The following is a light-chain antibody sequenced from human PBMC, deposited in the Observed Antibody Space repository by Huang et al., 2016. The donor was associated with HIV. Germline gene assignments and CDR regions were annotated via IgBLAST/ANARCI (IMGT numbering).Light chain of an antibody. V-gene: IGKV4-1*01. CDR2: CAS. CDR3: QQYYDAPLT. CDR1: QSVLNSYNNRNY. Sequence: DIVMTQSPESLAVSLGERATIHCTSSQSVLNSYNNRNYLGWYQQKPGKPPRLLIYCASTRESGVPDRFLGTGSGTDFTLTISSLQAEDVAVYFCQQYYDAPLTFGPGTKVAIK. J-gene: IGKJ3*01.